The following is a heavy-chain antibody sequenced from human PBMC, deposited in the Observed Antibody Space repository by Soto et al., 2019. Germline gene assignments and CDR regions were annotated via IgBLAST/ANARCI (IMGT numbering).Heavy chain of an antibody. CDR3: ARESEDLTSNFDY. V-gene: IGHV3-21*06. Sequence: GSLRLSCAASVFTFTRYSMNWVRQAPVKGLEWVSSISSTTNYIYYGDSMKGRFTISRDNAKNSLYLEMNSLRAEDTAVYYCARESEDLTSNFDYWGQGTRVTVSS. CDR1: VFTFTRYS. CDR2: ISSTTNYI. J-gene: IGHJ4*02.